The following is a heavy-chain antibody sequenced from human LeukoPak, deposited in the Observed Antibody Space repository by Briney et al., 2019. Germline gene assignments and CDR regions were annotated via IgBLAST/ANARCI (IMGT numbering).Heavy chain of an antibody. CDR2: ISYDGSTE. CDR3: ARSYGSAPYALDY. J-gene: IGHJ4*02. Sequence: PGGSLRLSCAASGFTFSSYGMHWVRQAPGKGLEWVAVISYDGSTEHYADSVKGRFTISRDDSKNTLYLQMNSLKPEDTAVYYCARSYGSAPYALDYWGQGTLVTVSS. D-gene: IGHD3-10*01. V-gene: IGHV3-30*03. CDR1: GFTFSSYG.